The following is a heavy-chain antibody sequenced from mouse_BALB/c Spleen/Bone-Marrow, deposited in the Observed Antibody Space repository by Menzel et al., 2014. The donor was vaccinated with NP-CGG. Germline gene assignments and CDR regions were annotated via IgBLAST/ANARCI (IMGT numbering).Heavy chain of an antibody. Sequence: VQLQQSGTELMKPGASVKISCKATGYTFXSYWIEWVNQRPGHGLEWIGEILPGSGSTNYNEKYEGKATFTADTSSNTAYMQLSSLTSEDSAVYYCARRGHGFAWFAYWGQGTLVTVSA. V-gene: IGHV1-9*01. J-gene: IGHJ3*01. D-gene: IGHD1-2*01. CDR3: ARRGHGFAWFAY. CDR1: GYTFXSYW. CDR2: ILPGSGST.